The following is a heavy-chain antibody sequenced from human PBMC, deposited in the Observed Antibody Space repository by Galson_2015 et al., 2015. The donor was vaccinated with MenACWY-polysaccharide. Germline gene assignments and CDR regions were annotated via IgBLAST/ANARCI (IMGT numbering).Heavy chain of an antibody. Sequence: SLRLSCAASGFTFSSFNMNWVRQAPGKGLEWLSSISSTSTYMHYADSVKGRFTISRDNAKNSLYLQMNILRAEDTAVYYCARGRDCSSTTCYGSGDLWGQGTLVTVSS. J-gene: IGHJ4*02. CDR3: ARGRDCSSTTCYGSGDL. CDR1: GFTFSSFN. V-gene: IGHV3-21*01. D-gene: IGHD2-2*01. CDR2: ISSTSTYM.